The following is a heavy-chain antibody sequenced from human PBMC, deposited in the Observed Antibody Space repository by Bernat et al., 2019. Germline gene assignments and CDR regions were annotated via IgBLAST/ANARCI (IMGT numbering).Heavy chain of an antibody. CDR3: ARDYYGSGSYYYYYGMDV. V-gene: IGHV3-48*02. Sequence: EVQLVESGGGLVQPGGSLRLSCAGSGFTFSRYSMNWVRQAPGKGLEWVSFISSSSSTMYYADSVKGRFTISRDNGKNSLYLQMNSLRDEDTAVYYCARDYYGSGSYYYYYGMDVWGQGTTVTVSS. CDR1: GFTFSRYS. D-gene: IGHD3-10*01. J-gene: IGHJ6*02. CDR2: ISSSSSTM.